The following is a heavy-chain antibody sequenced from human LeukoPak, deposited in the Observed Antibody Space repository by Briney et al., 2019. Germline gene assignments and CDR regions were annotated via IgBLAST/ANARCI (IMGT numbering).Heavy chain of an antibody. CDR1: GFTFSSYS. CDR2: ISSSSSTI. J-gene: IGHJ4*02. CDR3: ARGDQPTYYYDSSGYYDY. V-gene: IGHV3-48*01. Sequence: PGGSLRLSCAASGFTFSSYSMNWVRQAPGKGLEWVSYISSSSSTIYYADSVKGRFTISRDNAKNSLYLQMNSLRAEDTAVYYCARGDQPTYYYDSSGYYDYWGQGTLVTVSS. D-gene: IGHD3-22*01.